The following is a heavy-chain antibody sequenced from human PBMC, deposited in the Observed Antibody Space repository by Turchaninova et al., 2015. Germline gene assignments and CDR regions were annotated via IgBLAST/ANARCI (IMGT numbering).Heavy chain of an antibody. D-gene: IGHD1-26*01. J-gene: IGHJ4*02. Sequence: QVQLVESGGGVVQPGRSLRLSCFASGFPFSVSGMHWVRQAPGKGLEWVAFISYDESHKRSADSVKGRFTISRDNSRNTLYLQMDSLRPEDTAFYYCAKSKGLAGATLEYWGPGTLVSVSS. CDR1: GFPFSVSG. V-gene: IGHV3-30*18. CDR2: ISYDESHK. CDR3: AKSKGLAGATLEY.